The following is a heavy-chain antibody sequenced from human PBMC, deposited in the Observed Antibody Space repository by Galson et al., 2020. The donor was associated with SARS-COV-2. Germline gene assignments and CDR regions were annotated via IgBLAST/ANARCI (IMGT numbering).Heavy chain of an antibody. Sequence: GGSLRLSCAASAFTSSTYAMHWVRQAPGKGLEWVAAIPYDGTNKYYADSVKGRFTISRDNSKNTLYLQMNSLRAEDTAVYYCARSGGSYYLAFDYWSQGNLVTVSS. CDR2: IPYDGTNK. D-gene: IGHD1-26*01. J-gene: IGHJ4*02. CDR1: AFTSSTYA. CDR3: ARSGGSYYLAFDY. V-gene: IGHV3-30*04.